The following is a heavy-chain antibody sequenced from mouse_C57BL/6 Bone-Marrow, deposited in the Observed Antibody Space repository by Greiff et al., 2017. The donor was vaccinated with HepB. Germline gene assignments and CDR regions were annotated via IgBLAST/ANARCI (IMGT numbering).Heavy chain of an antibody. CDR2: INPGSGGT. V-gene: IGHV1-54*01. CDR3: ALLRSYYFDY. D-gene: IGHD1-1*01. Sequence: QVQLQQSGAELVRPGPSVKVSCKASGYAFTNYLIEWVKQRPGQGLEWIGVINPGSGGTNYNEKFKGKATLTADKSSSTAYMQLSSLTSEDSAVYFCALLRSYYFDYWGQGTTLTVSS. CDR1: GYAFTNYL. J-gene: IGHJ2*01.